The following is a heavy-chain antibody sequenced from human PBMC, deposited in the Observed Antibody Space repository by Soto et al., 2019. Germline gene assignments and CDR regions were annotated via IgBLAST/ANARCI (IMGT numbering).Heavy chain of an antibody. D-gene: IGHD1-1*01. V-gene: IGHV2-5*01. CDR3: AHRRGASTTGGAFDI. Sequence: QITVKESGPTLVTPTQTLTLTCTFSGFSFSTSGAGVGWIRQPPGKALEWLALIFWNDDKGYTPSLNSSLTITKDTSKNQVVLTMSNLDPVDTATYFCAHRRGASTTGGAFDIWGLGTKVTVSS. CDR1: GFSFSTSGAG. J-gene: IGHJ3*02. CDR2: IFWNDDK.